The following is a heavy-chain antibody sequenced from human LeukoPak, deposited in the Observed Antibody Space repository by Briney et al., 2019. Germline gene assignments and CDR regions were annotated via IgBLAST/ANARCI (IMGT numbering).Heavy chain of an antibody. J-gene: IGHJ6*02. D-gene: IGHD3-22*01. V-gene: IGHV5-51*01. CDR2: IYPGDSDT. Sequence: GESLKISCKGSGYSFSSYWIGWVRQMPGKGLEWMGIIYPGDSDTRYSPSFQGQVTISADKSISTAYLQWSSLKASDTAVYYCGRYSSGYPPYYYGMDVWGQGTTVTVSS. CDR3: GRYSSGYPPYYYGMDV. CDR1: GYSFSSYW.